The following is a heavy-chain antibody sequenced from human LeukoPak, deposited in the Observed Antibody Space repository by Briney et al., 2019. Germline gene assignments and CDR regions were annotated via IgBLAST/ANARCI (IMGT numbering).Heavy chain of an antibody. CDR3: ARGVYVMITFGGVIVRNYYYYYMDV. D-gene: IGHD3-16*02. Sequence: SQTLSLTCAISGDSVSSKSAAWNWIRQSPSRGLEWLGRTYYRSKLYNDYAVSVKSRITINPDTSKNQFSLQLNSVTPEDTAVYYCARGVYVMITFGGVIVRNYYYYYMDVWGKGTTVTISS. V-gene: IGHV6-1*01. CDR2: TYYRSKLYN. J-gene: IGHJ6*03. CDR1: GDSVSSKSAA.